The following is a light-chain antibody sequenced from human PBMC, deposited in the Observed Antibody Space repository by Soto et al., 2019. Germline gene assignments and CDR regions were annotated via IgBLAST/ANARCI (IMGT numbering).Light chain of an antibody. CDR2: GAS. J-gene: IGKJ1*01. CDR3: QQYNNWPPA. V-gene: IGKV3-15*01. Sequence: EIGMTQSQATLYVSPGERATLSCRASQTVSSTLAWYQLKPGQAPRLLIYGASTRATDIPARFSGSGSGTDFALTIGSLKSEDVAVYYCQQYNNWPPAFGQGTTVE. CDR1: QTVSST.